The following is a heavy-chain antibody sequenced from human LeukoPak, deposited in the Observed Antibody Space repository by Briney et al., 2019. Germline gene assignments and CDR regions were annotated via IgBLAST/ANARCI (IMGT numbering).Heavy chain of an antibody. V-gene: IGHV3-7*03. CDR1: GFTFSSYW. J-gene: IGHJ4*02. Sequence: GGSLRLSCGASGFTFSSYWMSWVRQAPGKGLEWVANIKQDGSEKYYVDSVKGRFTISRDNAKNSLYLQMNSLRAEDTAVYYCAKFLEWLSAFDYWGQGTLVTVSS. CDR2: IKQDGSEK. CDR3: AKFLEWLSAFDY. D-gene: IGHD3-3*01.